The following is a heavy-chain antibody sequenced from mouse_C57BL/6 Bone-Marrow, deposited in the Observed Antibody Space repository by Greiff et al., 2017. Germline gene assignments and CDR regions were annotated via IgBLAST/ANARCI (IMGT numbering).Heavy chain of an antibody. CDR3: TREGITTVVATDYAMDY. CDR1: GFTFSSYA. Sequence: EVNVVESGEGLVKPGGSLKLSCAASGFTFSSYAMSWVRQTPEKRLEWVAYISSGGDYIYYADTVKGRFTISRDNARNTLYLQMSSLKSEDTAMYYCTREGITTVVATDYAMDYWGQGTSVTVSS. CDR2: ISSGGDYI. D-gene: IGHD1-1*01. J-gene: IGHJ4*01. V-gene: IGHV5-9-1*02.